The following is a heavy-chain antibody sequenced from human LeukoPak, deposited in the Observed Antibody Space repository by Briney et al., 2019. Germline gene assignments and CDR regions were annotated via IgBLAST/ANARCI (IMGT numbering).Heavy chain of an antibody. Sequence: KAGGSLRLSCAASGFTFSSYSMNWVRQAPGKGLEWVSSISSSSSYIYYADSVKGRFTIPRDNAKNSLYLQMNSLRAEDTAVYYCARGGTMDGFDYWGQGTLVTVSS. V-gene: IGHV3-21*01. CDR1: GFTFSSYS. CDR3: ARGGTMDGFDY. CDR2: ISSSSSYI. D-gene: IGHD3-10*01. J-gene: IGHJ4*02.